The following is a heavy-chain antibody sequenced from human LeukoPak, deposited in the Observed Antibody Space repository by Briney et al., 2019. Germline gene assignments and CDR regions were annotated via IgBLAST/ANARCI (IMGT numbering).Heavy chain of an antibody. V-gene: IGHV3-23*01. D-gene: IGHD3-22*01. CDR3: ARARGRYYDSRGFYWGYYFDS. Sequence: GGSLRLSCAASGFTFSTYAVSWVRQAPGKGLGWVSTISGSGDSTYYADSVKGRFTISRDNSQDTLYLQMSSVRVDDTAVYYCARARGRYYDSRGFYWGYYFDSWGQGILVTVST. CDR2: ISGSGDST. J-gene: IGHJ4*02. CDR1: GFTFSTYA.